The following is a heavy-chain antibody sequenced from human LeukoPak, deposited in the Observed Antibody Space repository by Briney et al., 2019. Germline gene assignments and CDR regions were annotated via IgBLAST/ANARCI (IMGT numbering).Heavy chain of an antibody. CDR2: INPDSGGT. Sequence: ASVKVSCKASGYTFTAYYMHWVRQAPGQGLEWMGWINPDSGGTNYAQKFRGRVTMTRDTSISAAYMELSRLRSDDTAVYYCAREGTASSSPNWFDPWGQGTLVTVSS. D-gene: IGHD6-13*01. CDR3: AREGTASSSPNWFDP. V-gene: IGHV1-2*02. CDR1: GYTFTAYY. J-gene: IGHJ5*02.